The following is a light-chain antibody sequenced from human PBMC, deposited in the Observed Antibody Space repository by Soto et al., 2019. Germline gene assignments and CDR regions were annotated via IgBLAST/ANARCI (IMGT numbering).Light chain of an antibody. CDR2: AAS. CDR3: QQSDGLPIT. CDR1: QGISNY. J-gene: IGKJ4*01. Sequence: DIQMTQSPSSLSASVGDRVIITCQASQGISNYLNWSQQKPGKAPKLLISAASNLETGVPPRFSGGGSATHFTFLVSSLQPEAIATYYCQQSDGLPITFGGGTKVGI. V-gene: IGKV1-33*01.